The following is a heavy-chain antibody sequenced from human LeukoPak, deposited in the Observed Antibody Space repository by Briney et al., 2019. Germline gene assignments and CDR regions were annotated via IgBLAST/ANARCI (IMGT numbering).Heavy chain of an antibody. Sequence: GGSLRLSCAASGFTFSGSAMHWVRQASGKGLEWVGRIRSKANSYATAYAASVKGRFAISRDNAKNTLYLQMNSLRAEDTAVYYCARDRGYYYDSSGYYPDRFLYYMDVWGKGTTVTVSS. CDR2: IRSKANSYAT. J-gene: IGHJ6*03. CDR3: ARDRGYYYDSSGYYPDRFLYYMDV. V-gene: IGHV3-73*01. CDR1: GFTFSGSA. D-gene: IGHD3-22*01.